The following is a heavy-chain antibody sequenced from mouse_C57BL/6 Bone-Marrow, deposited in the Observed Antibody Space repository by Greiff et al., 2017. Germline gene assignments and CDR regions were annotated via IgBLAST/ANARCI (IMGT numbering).Heavy chain of an antibody. J-gene: IGHJ3*01. D-gene: IGHD2-2*01. Sequence: LVESGAELARPGASVKLSCKASGYTFTSYGISWVKQRTGQGLEWIGEIYPRSGNTYYNEKFKGKATLTADKSSSTAYMELRSLTSEDSAVYFCARGGWLRREAYWGQGTLVTVSA. CDR1: GYTFTSYG. V-gene: IGHV1-81*01. CDR3: ARGGWLRREAY. CDR2: IYPRSGNT.